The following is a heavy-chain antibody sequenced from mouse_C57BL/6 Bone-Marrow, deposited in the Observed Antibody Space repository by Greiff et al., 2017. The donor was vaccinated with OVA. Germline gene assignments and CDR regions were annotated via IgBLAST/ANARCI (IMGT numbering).Heavy chain of an antibody. J-gene: IGHJ2*01. CDR1: GFSLSTSGMG. V-gene: IGHV8-12*01. D-gene: IGHD2-3*01. CDR2: IYWDDDK. CDR3: ARRAIIYDGYYVGYFDY. Sequence: ESGPGILQSSQTLSLTCSFSGFSLSTSGMGVSWIRQPSGKGLEWLAHIYWDDDKRYNPSLKSRLTISKDTSRNQVVLKITRVDTADTATYYCARRAIIYDGYYVGYFDYWGQGTTLTVSS.